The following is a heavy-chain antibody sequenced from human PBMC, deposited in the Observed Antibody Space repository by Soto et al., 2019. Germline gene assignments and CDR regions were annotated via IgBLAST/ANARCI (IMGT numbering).Heavy chain of an antibody. CDR2: INPSGGT. CDR1: GYTFTSYY. Sequence: ASVKVSCKASGYTFTSYYMHWVRQAPGQGLEWMGIINPSGGTNYAQKFQGWVTMTRDTSISTAYMELSRLRSDDTAEYYCARGDYVFYKGMDVWGQGTRVTVSS. D-gene: IGHD4-17*01. J-gene: IGHJ6*02. V-gene: IGHV1-2*04. CDR3: ARGDYVFYKGMDV.